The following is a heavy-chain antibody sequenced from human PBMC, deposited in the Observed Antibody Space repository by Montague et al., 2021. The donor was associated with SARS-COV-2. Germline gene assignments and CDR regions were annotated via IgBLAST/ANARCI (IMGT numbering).Heavy chain of an antibody. V-gene: IGHV4-39*01. CDR3: ARHPGITMIVVVIPSAFDI. CDR1: GGSISSSSYY. J-gene: IGHJ3*02. D-gene: IGHD3-22*01. CDR2: IYYSGST. Sequence: SETLSLTCTVSGGSISSSSYYWGWIRQPPGKGLEWIGSIYYSGSTYYNPSLKSRVTISVDTSKNQLSLKQSSMTAADTAVYYCARHPGITMIVVVIPSAFDIWGQGTMVTVSS.